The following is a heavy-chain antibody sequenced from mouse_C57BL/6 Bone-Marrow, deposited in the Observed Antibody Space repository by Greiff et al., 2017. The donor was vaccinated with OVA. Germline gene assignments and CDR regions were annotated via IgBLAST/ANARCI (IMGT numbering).Heavy chain of an antibody. Sequence: QVQLQQPGAELVKPGASVKLSCKASGYTFTSYWMQWVKQRPGQGLEWIGEIDPSDSYTNYNQKFKGKATLTVDTSSSTAYMQLSSLTSEDSAVYYCAGSYSNYDYAMDYWGQGTSVTVSS. CDR2: IDPSDSYT. V-gene: IGHV1-50*01. J-gene: IGHJ4*01. D-gene: IGHD2-5*01. CDR1: GYTFTSYW. CDR3: AGSYSNYDYAMDY.